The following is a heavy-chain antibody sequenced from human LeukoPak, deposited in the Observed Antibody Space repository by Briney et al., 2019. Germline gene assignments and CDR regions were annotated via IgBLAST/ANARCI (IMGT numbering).Heavy chain of an antibody. V-gene: IGHV3-74*01. J-gene: IGHJ4*02. Sequence: GGSLRLSCAASGFTFSSYWMHWVRHAPGKGLVWVSRINSDGSSTSYADSVKGRFTISRDNAKNTLYLQMNSLRAEDTAVYYCARETIVGATFDYWGQGTLVTVSS. CDR1: GFTFSSYW. CDR2: INSDGSST. D-gene: IGHD1-26*01. CDR3: ARETIVGATFDY.